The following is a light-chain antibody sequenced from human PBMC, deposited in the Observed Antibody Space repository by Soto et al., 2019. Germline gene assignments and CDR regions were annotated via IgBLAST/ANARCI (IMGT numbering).Light chain of an antibody. J-gene: IGKJ1*01. CDR3: QQYYSYPRT. CDR1: QGIINY. CDR2: AAS. V-gene: IGKV1-8*01. Sequence: AIQLTQSPCSLSASAGGRVTITCLASQGIINYLAWYQQKPGKAPKLLIYAASTLQSGVPSRFSGSGSGTDFTLTITCLQSEDFATYYCQQYYSYPRTFGQGTKVDIK.